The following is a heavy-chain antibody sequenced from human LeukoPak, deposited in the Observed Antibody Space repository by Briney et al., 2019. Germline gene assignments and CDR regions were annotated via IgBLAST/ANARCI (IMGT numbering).Heavy chain of an antibody. J-gene: IGHJ4*02. D-gene: IGHD3-3*01. CDR3: ARGTPDFWSGYYLDY. CDR1: GFTFSSYG. CDR2: IRYDGSNK. Sequence: GGSLRLSCAASGFTFSSYGMHWVRQAPGKGLEWVAFIRYDGSNKYYADSVKGRFTISRDNAKNSLYLQMNSLRAEDTAVYYCARGTPDFWSGYYLDYWGQGTLVTVSS. V-gene: IGHV3-30*02.